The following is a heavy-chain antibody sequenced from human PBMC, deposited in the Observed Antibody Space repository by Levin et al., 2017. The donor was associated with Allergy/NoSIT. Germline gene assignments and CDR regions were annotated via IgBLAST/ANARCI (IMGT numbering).Heavy chain of an antibody. J-gene: IGHJ4*02. CDR1: GFTVSSNY. V-gene: IGHV3-66*01. D-gene: IGHD3-10*01. CDR3: ASFFYGRLPPGWFGETDFDY. CDR2: IYSGGST. Sequence: GGSLRLSCAASGFTVSSNYMSWVRQAPGKGLEWVSVIYSGGSTYYADSVKGRFTISRDNSKNTLYLQMNSLRAEDTAVYYCASFFYGRLPPGWFGETDFDYWGQGTLVTVSS.